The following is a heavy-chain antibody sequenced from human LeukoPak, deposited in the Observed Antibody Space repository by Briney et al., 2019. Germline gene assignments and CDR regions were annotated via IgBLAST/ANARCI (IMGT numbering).Heavy chain of an antibody. D-gene: IGHD3-16*01. CDR1: GYSISSGYY. Sequence: SETLSLTCAVSGYSISSGYYWVWIRQPPGKGLEWIGSIYHSGSTYYNPSLKSRVTISVDTSKNQFSLKLSSVTAADTAVYYCARQLWGAGGYYYYYMDVWGKGTTVTVSS. CDR2: IYHSGST. J-gene: IGHJ6*03. CDR3: ARQLWGAGGYYYYYMDV. V-gene: IGHV4-38-2*01.